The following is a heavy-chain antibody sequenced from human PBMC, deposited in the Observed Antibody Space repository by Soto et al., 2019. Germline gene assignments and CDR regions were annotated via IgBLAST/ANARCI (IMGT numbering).Heavy chain of an antibody. Sequence: ASVKLSCAASGYTFTSYYMHWVRQAPGQGLEWMGIINPSGGSTSYAQKFQGRVTMTRDTSTSTVYMELSSLRSEDTAVYYCAREDCSSTSCYRSLGDYYYYYGMDVWGQGTTVTVSS. V-gene: IGHV1-46*01. D-gene: IGHD2-2*01. CDR1: GYTFTSYY. CDR3: AREDCSSTSCYRSLGDYYYYYGMDV. J-gene: IGHJ6*02. CDR2: INPSGGST.